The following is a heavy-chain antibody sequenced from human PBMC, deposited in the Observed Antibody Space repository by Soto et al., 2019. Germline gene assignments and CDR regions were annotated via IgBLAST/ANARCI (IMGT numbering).Heavy chain of an antibody. V-gene: IGHV3-74*01. CDR1: GLAFSTYW. CDR2: INFAGSTT. J-gene: IGHJ4*02. D-gene: IGHD3-10*01. CDR3: VTGGPSRGGRPMAH. Sequence: EVHLVESGGGLVQPGGSLRLSCEASGLAFSTYWMHWVRQAPGKGLVWVARINFAGSTTTYADSVKGRFNISRDNAKNALFVKKDSLRVEDTAVYYCVTGGPSRGGRPMAHWGQGAPVTGSS.